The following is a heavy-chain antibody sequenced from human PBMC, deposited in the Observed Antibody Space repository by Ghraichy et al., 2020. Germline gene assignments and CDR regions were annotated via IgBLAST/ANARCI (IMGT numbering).Heavy chain of an antibody. V-gene: IGHV4-59*01. CDR3: ARDLADVLTGFPSFFDS. D-gene: IGHD3-9*01. J-gene: IGHJ4*02. Sequence: SETLPLTCSVSGGSIQSYYWNWIRQTPGKGLEWIGYFSYSSGSSDYNPSLKSRVTISVDTPKNRVSLKLSSVTPEDTAIYYCARDLADVLTGFPSFFDSWGPGILVTVSS. CDR1: GGSIQSYY. CDR2: FSYSSGSS.